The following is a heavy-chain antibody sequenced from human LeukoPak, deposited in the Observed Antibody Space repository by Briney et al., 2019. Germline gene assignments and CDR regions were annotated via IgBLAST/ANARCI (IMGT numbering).Heavy chain of an antibody. J-gene: IGHJ4*02. CDR3: ARGPPPMFRGLIRRFENDS. CDR1: GGSISSGDYY. CDR2: IYYSGST. V-gene: IGHV4-30-4*01. D-gene: IGHD3-10*01. Sequence: SETLSLTCTVSGGSISSGDYYWSWIRQPPGKGLEWIGYIYYSGSTYYNPSLKSRLTISVDTSKDQFSLRLSSVTAADSAVYYCARGPPPMFRGLIRRFENDSWGQGTLVTVSS.